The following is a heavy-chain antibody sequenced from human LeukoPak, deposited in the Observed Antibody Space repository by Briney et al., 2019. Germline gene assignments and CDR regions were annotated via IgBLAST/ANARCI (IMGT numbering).Heavy chain of an antibody. J-gene: IGHJ5*02. Sequence: SETLSLTCSVSGASIDRSTYYWGWIRQPPGKGLEWIGSVYYSGSTYYNSALKSRVTISVDTSKNQFSLKLYSVTAADTSVYFCARIAAPGLAWGQGTLVTVS. CDR1: GASIDRSTYY. D-gene: IGHD6-25*01. CDR3: ARIAAPGLA. V-gene: IGHV4-39*01. CDR2: VYYSGST.